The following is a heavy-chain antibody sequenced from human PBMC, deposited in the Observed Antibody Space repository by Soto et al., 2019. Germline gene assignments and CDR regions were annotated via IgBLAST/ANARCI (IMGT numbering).Heavy chain of an antibody. CDR2: ISWNSGSI. CDR3: AKSDRGQWLVGVDY. J-gene: IGHJ4*02. CDR1: GFTFDDYA. Sequence: GGSLRLSCAASGFTFDDYAMHWVRQAPGKGLEWVSGISWNSGSIGYADSVKGRFTISRDNAKNSLYLQMNSLRAEDTALYYCAKSDRGQWLVGVDYWGQGTLVTVSS. D-gene: IGHD6-19*01. V-gene: IGHV3-9*01.